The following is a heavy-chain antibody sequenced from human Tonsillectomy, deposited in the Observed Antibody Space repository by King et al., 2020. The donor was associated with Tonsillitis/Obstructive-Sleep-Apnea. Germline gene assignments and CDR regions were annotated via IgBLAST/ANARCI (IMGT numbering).Heavy chain of an antibody. CDR3: AKELKGGYDILTGYYPPYYYYYMDV. D-gene: IGHD3-9*01. CDR2: ISDDGSNK. CDR1: GFTFSSYD. J-gene: IGHJ6*03. Sequence: VQLVESGGGVVQPGRALRLSCAASGFTFSSYDMHWVRQAPGKGLEWVAVISDDGSNKYYADSVKCRFTISRDNSKHTRELQMNSLRAEDTAVYYCAKELKGGYDILTGYYPPYYYYYMDVWGKGTTVTVSS. V-gene: IGHV3-30*18.